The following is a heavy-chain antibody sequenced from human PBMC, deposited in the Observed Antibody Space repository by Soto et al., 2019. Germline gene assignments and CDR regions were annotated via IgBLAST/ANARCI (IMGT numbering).Heavy chain of an antibody. CDR2: TNPSGGST. D-gene: IGHD2-2*01. J-gene: IGHJ6*01. CDR3: AREGRWDIVVVPAALYGMDV. CDR1: GYIFTGYY. Sequence: GASVEVSCKASGYIFTGYYMPWVRQAHGQGLEWVGITNPSGGSTSYDKKFQGRVTMTRDKSTSTVYMELSSLRSEDTAGDYCAREGRWDIVVVPAALYGMDVWG. V-gene: IGHV1-46*01.